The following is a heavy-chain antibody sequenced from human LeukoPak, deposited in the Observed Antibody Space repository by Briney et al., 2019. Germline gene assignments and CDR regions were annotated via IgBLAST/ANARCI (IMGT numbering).Heavy chain of an antibody. CDR2: ISGSGGST. CDR3: AKDPGGKYSRGVIANY. D-gene: IGHD3-10*01. CDR1: GFTFSSYA. Sequence: GGSLRLSCAASGFTFSSYAMSWVRQAPGKGLEWVSAISGSGGSTYYADSVKGRFTISRDNSKNTPYLQMNSLRAEDTAVYYCAKDPGGKYSRGVIANYWGQGTLVTVSS. J-gene: IGHJ4*02. V-gene: IGHV3-23*01.